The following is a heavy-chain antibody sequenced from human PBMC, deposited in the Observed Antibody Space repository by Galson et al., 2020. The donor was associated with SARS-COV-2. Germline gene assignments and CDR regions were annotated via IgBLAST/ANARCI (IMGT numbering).Heavy chain of an antibody. J-gene: IGHJ4*02. D-gene: IGHD1-26*01. CDR1: GGSISSSSYY. CDR2: IYYSGST. V-gene: IGHV4-39*01. CDR3: ARQATSMTHYFDY. Sequence: SETLSLTCTVSGGSISSSSYYWGWVRQPPGKGLEWIGSIYYSGSTYYNPSLKSRVTISVDTSENQFSLKLSSVTAADTAVYYCARQATSMTHYFDYWGQGTLVTVSS.